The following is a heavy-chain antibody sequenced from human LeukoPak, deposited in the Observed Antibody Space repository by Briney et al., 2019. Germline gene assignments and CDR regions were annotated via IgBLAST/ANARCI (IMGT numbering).Heavy chain of an antibody. CDR1: GFTFDDYG. Sequence: PGGSLRLSFAASGFTFDDYGMRWVRQAPGKGLEGVSGINWNGGSTGYADSVKGRFTISRGNAKNSLFLQMNSLRAEDTAVYYCARVLRYCSGDNCYSGGLGYMDVWGKGTTVTISS. J-gene: IGHJ6*03. CDR3: ARVLRYCSGDNCYSGGLGYMDV. D-gene: IGHD2-15*01. V-gene: IGHV3-20*03. CDR2: INWNGGST.